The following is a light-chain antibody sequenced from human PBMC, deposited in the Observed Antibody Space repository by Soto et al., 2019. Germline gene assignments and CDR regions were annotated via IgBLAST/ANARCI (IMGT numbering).Light chain of an antibody. Sequence: QSVLTQPPSASGTPGQRVTISCSGSSSNIARNSVNWYQQLPGTAPKLLIYDNNQRPSGVPDRFSGSMSGTSASLAISGLQSEDEADYYCAAWDDSLNGVVFGGGTKLTVL. CDR1: SSNIARNS. J-gene: IGLJ2*01. V-gene: IGLV1-44*01. CDR2: DNN. CDR3: AAWDDSLNGVV.